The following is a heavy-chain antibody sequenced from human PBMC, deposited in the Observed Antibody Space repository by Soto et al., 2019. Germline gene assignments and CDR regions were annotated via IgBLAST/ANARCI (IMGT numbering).Heavy chain of an antibody. J-gene: IGHJ4*02. D-gene: IGHD5-12*01. V-gene: IGHV4-30-4*01. CDR1: GGSISSGDYY. Sequence: SETLSLTCTVSGGSISSGDYYWSWIRQPPGKGLEWIGYIYYSGSTYYNPSLKSRVTISVDTSKNQFSLKLSSVTAADTAVYYCARYSGYDRLFDYWGQGTLVTVS. CDR3: ARYSGYDRLFDY. CDR2: IYYSGST.